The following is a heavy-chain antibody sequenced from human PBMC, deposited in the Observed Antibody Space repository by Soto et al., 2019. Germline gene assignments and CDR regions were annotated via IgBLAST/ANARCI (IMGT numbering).Heavy chain of an antibody. CDR2: IYWDDYK. CDR1: GFSLSTSGVG. D-gene: IGHD3-16*01. CDR3: VDKGGGDRILDY. V-gene: IGHV2-5*02. J-gene: IGHJ4*02. Sequence: QITLKESGPALVKPTQTLTLTCTFSGFSLSTSGVGVGWIRQPPGEALEWLALIYWDDYKHFSPSLESRLTIPKDTSKNQVGLKMTTVDPVDTATYYRVDKGGGDRILDYWGQGTLVTVSS.